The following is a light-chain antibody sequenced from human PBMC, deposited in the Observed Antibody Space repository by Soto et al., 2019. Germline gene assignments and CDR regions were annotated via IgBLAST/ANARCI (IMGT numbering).Light chain of an antibody. J-gene: IGKJ5*01. CDR3: QQYGSSPIT. V-gene: IGKV3-20*01. CDR2: GAS. Sequence: EIVLTQSPDTLSLSPGERATLSCRASKSFSRSYLAWYQQKPGQAPRLLIYGASSRATGIPDRFSGSGSGTDFTLTISRLEPEDFAVYYCQQYGSSPITFAQGTRLEIK. CDR1: KSFSRSY.